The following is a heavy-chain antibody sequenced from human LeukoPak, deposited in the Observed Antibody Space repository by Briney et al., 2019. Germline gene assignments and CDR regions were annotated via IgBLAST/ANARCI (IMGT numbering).Heavy chain of an antibody. J-gene: IGHJ4*02. CDR1: GYSFTNYW. Sequence: GESLKISCKGSGYSFTNYWIVWVRQMPGRGLEYMGFIYPGDSNTRYSPSFQGQVTISADKSISTAYLQWSSLKASDTAMYYCARRYCSRTTCYVRYYFDYWGQGTLVTVSS. V-gene: IGHV5-51*01. CDR2: IYPGDSNT. CDR3: ARRYCSRTTCYVRYYFDY. D-gene: IGHD2-2*01.